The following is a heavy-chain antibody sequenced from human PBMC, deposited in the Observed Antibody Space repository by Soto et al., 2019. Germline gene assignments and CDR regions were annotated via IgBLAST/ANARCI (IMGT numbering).Heavy chain of an antibody. CDR1: GGSFSGYY. Sequence: SETLSLTCAVYGGSFSGYYWSWIRQPPGKGLEWIGEINHSGSTNYNPSLKSRVTISVDTSKNQFSLKLSSVTAADTAVYYCARGYKSSGYNDYWGQGTLVTVSS. CDR3: ARGYKSSGYNDY. J-gene: IGHJ4*02. D-gene: IGHD3-22*01. CDR2: INHSGST. V-gene: IGHV4-34*01.